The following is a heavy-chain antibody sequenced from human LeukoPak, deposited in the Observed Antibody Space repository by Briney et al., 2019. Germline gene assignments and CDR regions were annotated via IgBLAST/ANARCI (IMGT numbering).Heavy chain of an antibody. CDR1: RFTFSSYA. V-gene: IGHV3-30*01. Sequence: GGSLRLSCVVSRFTFSSYAMHWVRQAPGKGLEWVAVISHDERNRYYADSMKGRFTISRDNSKDTLYLLLNSLRAEDTAVYYCARDQSPYGDFPPDYWGQGTLVTVSS. J-gene: IGHJ4*02. D-gene: IGHD4-17*01. CDR2: ISHDERNR. CDR3: ARDQSPYGDFPPDY.